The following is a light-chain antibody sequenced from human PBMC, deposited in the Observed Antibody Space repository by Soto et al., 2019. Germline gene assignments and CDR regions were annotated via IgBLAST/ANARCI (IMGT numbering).Light chain of an antibody. CDR1: ESVSDNY. V-gene: IGKV3-20*01. J-gene: IGKJ4*01. CDR3: QQYGSSPLT. Sequence: EIALTQSPGTLSLSPGERATLSCRASESVSDNYLAWYQQRSGQAPRLVIYGASSRASAVPDRFSGSGSGGDFTLTISRLEPEDFAVYYCQQYGSSPLTFGGGTKVEIK. CDR2: GAS.